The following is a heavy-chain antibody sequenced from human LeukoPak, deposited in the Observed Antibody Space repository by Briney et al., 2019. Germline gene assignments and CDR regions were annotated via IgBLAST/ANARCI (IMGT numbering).Heavy chain of an antibody. J-gene: IGHJ4*02. Sequence: SETLSLTCAVYGGSFSGYYWSWIRQPPGKGLEWIGEINHSGSTNYNPSLKSRVTISVDTSKNQFSLKLSSVTAADTAVYYCARQASVVAAPYWGQGTLVTVSS. CDR1: GGSFSGYY. CDR3: ARQASVVAAPY. D-gene: IGHD2-15*01. CDR2: INHSGST. V-gene: IGHV4-34*01.